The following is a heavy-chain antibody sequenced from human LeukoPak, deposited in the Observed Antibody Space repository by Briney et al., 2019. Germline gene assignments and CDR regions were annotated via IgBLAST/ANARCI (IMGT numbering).Heavy chain of an antibody. CDR1: GFTFSDYW. V-gene: IGHV3-74*01. J-gene: IGHJ4*02. CDR3: ESIITEIPN. Sequence: GGSLRLSCAASGFTFSDYWMHWVRQAPGKGLVWVSRVNSDGSTTTHADSVKGRFTISRDNAKNTLYQQMNSLRAEDTAVYYCESIITEIPNWGQGTLVTVSS. CDR2: VNSDGSTT. D-gene: IGHD1-20*01.